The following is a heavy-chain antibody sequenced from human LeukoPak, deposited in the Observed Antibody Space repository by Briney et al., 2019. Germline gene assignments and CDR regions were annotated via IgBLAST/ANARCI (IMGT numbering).Heavy chain of an antibody. CDR1: GFTFSSYG. CDR3: ANYPHYYGSSGYYRY. J-gene: IGHJ4*02. CDR2: ISGSGGST. Sequence: PGGSLGLSCAASGFTFSSYGMSWVRQAPGKGLEWVSAISGSGGSTYYADSVKGRFTISRDNSKNTLYLQMNSLRAEDTAVYYCANYPHYYGSSGYYRYWGQGTLVTVSS. V-gene: IGHV3-23*01. D-gene: IGHD3-22*01.